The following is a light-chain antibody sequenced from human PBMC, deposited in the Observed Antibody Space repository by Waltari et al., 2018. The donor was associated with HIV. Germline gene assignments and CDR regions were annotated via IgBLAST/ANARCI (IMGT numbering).Light chain of an antibody. CDR2: GNT. J-gene: IGLJ3*02. Sequence: QSVVTQPPSVSGAPGQTVAISCTGSSSNIGAGYDVHWYQDFPGAPPKVVIDGNTNRPSGVPDRFSGSKSGSAASLVIAGLQADDEAEYYCQSYDKSLSGWVFGGGTKVTVL. CDR3: QSYDKSLSGWV. CDR1: SSNIGAGYD. V-gene: IGLV1-40*01.